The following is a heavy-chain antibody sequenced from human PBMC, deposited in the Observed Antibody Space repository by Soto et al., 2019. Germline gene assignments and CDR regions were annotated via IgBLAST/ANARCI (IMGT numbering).Heavy chain of an antibody. CDR2: IKQDGSEK. V-gene: IGHV3-7*03. CDR1: GFTFSSYW. D-gene: IGHD6-13*01. CDR3: ARVDNIAAAGTNDY. Sequence: GGSLRLSCAASGFTFSSYWMSWVRQAPGKGLEWVANIKQDGSEKYYVDSVKGRFTISRDNAKNSLYLQMNSLRAEDTAVYYCARVDNIAAAGTNDYWGQGTLVTVSS. J-gene: IGHJ4*02.